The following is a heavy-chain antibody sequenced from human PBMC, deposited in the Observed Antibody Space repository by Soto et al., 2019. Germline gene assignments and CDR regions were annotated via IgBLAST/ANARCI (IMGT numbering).Heavy chain of an antibody. Sequence: GSTYYNPSLKSRVTISVDTSKNQFSLKLSSVTAADTAVYYCAGGVGATYPWYFDLWGRGTLVTVSS. CDR2: GST. CDR3: AGGVGATYPWYFDL. V-gene: IGHV4-31*02. D-gene: IGHD1-26*01. J-gene: IGHJ2*01.